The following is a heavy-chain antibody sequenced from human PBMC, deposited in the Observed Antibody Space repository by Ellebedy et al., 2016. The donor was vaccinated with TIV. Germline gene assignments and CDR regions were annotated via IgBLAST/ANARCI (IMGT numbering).Heavy chain of an antibody. V-gene: IGHV4-39*07. J-gene: IGHJ5*02. CDR1: RGSISNSDYY. Sequence: MPSETLSLTCTVSRGSISNSDYYWNWIRQPPGKGLEWIGSLYYSGSAYYNPSLKSRVTVSVDTSKNQFSLNLSSVTAADTAVYYCARDPALPRGRFDTWGQGTLVTVSS. CDR3: ARDPALPRGRFDT. CDR2: LYYSGSA.